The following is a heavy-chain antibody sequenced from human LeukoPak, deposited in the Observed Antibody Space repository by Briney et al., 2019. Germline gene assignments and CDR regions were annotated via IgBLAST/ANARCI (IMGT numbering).Heavy chain of an antibody. Sequence: ASVKVSCKASGGTFSSYAINWVRQAPGQGLEWMGRINPNSGGTNYAQKFQGRVTMTRDTSISTAYMELSRLRSDDTAVYYCARDSRRITMIVVVPPDYWGQGTLVTVSS. J-gene: IGHJ4*02. CDR1: GGTFSSYA. V-gene: IGHV1-2*06. CDR3: ARDSRRITMIVVVPPDY. D-gene: IGHD3-22*01. CDR2: INPNSGGT.